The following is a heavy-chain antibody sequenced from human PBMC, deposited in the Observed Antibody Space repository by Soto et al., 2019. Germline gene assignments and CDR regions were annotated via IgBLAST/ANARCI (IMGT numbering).Heavy chain of an antibody. D-gene: IGHD6-13*01. CDR3: ASPRKDSSSWYLGRPLGSTGWFDP. CDR2: IYYSGST. CDR1: GGSISSSSYY. Sequence: SETLSLTCTVSGGSISSSSYYWGWIRQPPGKGLEWIGSIYYSGSTYYNPSLNSRVTISVDTSKNQFSLKLSSVTAADTAVYYCASPRKDSSSWYLGRPLGSTGWFDPWGQGTLVTVSS. V-gene: IGHV4-39*01. J-gene: IGHJ5*02.